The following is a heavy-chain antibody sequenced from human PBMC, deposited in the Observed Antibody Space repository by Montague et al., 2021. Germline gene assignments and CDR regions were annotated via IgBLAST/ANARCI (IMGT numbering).Heavy chain of an antibody. CDR1: GGSISSSSYY. CDR2: IYYSGST. CDR3: ARHPHSGYHYYYYGMDV. V-gene: IGHV4-39*01. D-gene: IGHD5-12*01. J-gene: IGHJ6*02. Sequence: SESLSLTCTVSGGSISSSSYYWGWIRQPPGKGLEWIGSIYYSGSTYCNPSLKSRVTISVDTSKNQFSLKLSSVTAADTAVYYCARHPHSGYHYYYYGMDVWGQGTTVTVSS.